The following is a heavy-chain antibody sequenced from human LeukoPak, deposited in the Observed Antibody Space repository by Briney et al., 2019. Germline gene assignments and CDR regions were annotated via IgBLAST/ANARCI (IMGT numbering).Heavy chain of an antibody. D-gene: IGHD3-22*01. CDR1: GFTFSSYW. V-gene: IGHV3-7*01. Sequence: PGGSLRLSCAVSGFTFSSYWMSWVRQAPGKGLEWVANIKQDGSEKYYVDSVKGRFTISRDNAKNSLYLQMNSLRAEDTAVYYCASGYYYDSSGSPWGQGTLVTVSS. CDR3: ASGYYYDSSGSP. J-gene: IGHJ5*02. CDR2: IKQDGSEK.